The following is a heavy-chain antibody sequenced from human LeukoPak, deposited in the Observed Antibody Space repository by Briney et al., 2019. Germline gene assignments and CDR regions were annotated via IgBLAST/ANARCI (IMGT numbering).Heavy chain of an antibody. J-gene: IGHJ6*03. CDR3: ARDEGYCDNFNCHAYMSI. CDR2: MDASSTYI. Sequence: PGGSLRLSCAASGYFFGGYSMEWVRQAPGKGLEWVSSMDASSTYIYYADSVRGRFTISRDNTKNSLYLQMDSLRAEDTAVYYCARDEGYCDNFNCHAYMSIWGKGTMVTVSS. CDR1: GYFFGGYS. D-gene: IGHD2-15*01. V-gene: IGHV3-21*01.